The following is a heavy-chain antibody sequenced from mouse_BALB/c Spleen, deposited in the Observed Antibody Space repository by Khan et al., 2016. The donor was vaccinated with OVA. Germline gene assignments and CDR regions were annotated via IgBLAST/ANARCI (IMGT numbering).Heavy chain of an antibody. CDR1: GYTFPEYT. CDR2: INPKNGGT. Sequence: VQLQQSGPELVKPGASVKISCKTSGYTFPEYTVHWVKQSLGKSLDWIGVINPKNGGTAYNQKFKGKATLTVDKSSSTASMEFRSLTSDDSAVYYCARDAGRYWGQGTSVTVAS. V-gene: IGHV1-18*01. D-gene: IGHD3-3*01. J-gene: IGHJ4*01. CDR3: ARDAGRY.